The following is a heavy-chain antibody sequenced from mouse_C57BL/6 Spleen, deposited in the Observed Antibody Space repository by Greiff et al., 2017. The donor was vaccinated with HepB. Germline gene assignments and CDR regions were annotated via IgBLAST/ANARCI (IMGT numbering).Heavy chain of an antibody. CDR2: INPSTGGT. V-gene: IGHV1-42*01. D-gene: IGHD2-2*01. J-gene: IGHJ1*03. CDR3: APIYHGYDGDWYFDV. CDR1: GYSFTGYY. Sequence: VQLQQSGPELVKPGASVKISCKASGYSFTGYYMNWVKQSPEKSLEWIGEINPSTGGTTYNQKFKAKATLTVDKSSSTAYMQLKSLTSEDSAVYYCAPIYHGYDGDWYFDVWGTGTTVTVSS.